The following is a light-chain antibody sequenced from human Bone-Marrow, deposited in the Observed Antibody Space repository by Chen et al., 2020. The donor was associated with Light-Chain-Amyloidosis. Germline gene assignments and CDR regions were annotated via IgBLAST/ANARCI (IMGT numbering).Light chain of an antibody. V-gene: IGLV3-25*03. Sequence: SYELTQPPSVSVSPGQTARITCSGDDLPTKYAYWYQQKPGQAPVLVIHRDTERPSVISERFSGSSSGTTATLTISGVQSEDEAYYHCQSADSSGTYEVIFGGGTKLTVL. J-gene: IGLJ2*01. CDR1: DLPTKY. CDR2: RDT. CDR3: QSADSSGTYEVI.